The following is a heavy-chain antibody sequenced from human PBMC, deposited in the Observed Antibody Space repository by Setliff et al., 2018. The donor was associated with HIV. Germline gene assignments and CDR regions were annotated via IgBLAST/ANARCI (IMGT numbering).Heavy chain of an antibody. CDR3: ARLAEDYYDSGTWEVDY. Sequence: PSETLSLTCSVSGRSIDDSYWSWIRQSPGKGLEWIGFIKTSGRTNYKPSLKSRVTISLDTSKNQFSLRLNSVTATDTAVYYGARLAEDYYDSGTWEVDYWAHGTLVTVSS. CDR2: IKTSGRT. CDR1: GRSIDDSY. V-gene: IGHV4-4*09. J-gene: IGHJ4*01. D-gene: IGHD3-10*01.